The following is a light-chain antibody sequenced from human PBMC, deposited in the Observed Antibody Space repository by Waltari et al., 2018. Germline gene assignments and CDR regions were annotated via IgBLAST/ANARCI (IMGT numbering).Light chain of an antibody. CDR1: QSVSSY. Sequence: EIVLTQSPATLSLSPGERATLSCRASQSVSSYLTWYQQKPGKVPRLLIYDASNSATGIPARFSGSGSGTDFTLTISSLEPEDFAVYYCQQRSNWPPIFGGGTKVEIK. CDR3: QQRSNWPPI. J-gene: IGKJ4*01. V-gene: IGKV3-11*01. CDR2: DAS.